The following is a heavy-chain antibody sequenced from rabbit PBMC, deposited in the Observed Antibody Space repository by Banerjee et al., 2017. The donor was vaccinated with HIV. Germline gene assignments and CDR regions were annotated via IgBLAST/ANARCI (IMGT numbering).Heavy chain of an antibody. CDR1: GFSFNNNYV. Sequence: QEQLEESGGDLVKPEGSLTLTCTASGFSFNNNYVMCWVRQAPGKRPEWIAWIYNGDGSTYYASWAKGRFTISKTSSTTVDLRMTSLTAADTATYFCARRYFCNSGCFFDLWGPGTLVTVS. J-gene: IGHJ4*01. V-gene: IGHV1S45*01. CDR2: IYNGDGST. D-gene: IGHD1-1*01. CDR3: ARRYFCNSGCFFDL.